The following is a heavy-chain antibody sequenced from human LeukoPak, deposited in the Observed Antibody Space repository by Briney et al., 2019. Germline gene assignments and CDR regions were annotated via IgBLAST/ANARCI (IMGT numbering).Heavy chain of an antibody. J-gene: IGHJ5*02. CDR2: LNHSGST. CDR3: ARYGSGSSTTMNLNWFDP. CDR1: GGSFSGYY. V-gene: IGHV4-34*01. Sequence: SETLSLACAVYGGSFSGYYWSWIRQPPGKGLEWIGELNHSGSTNYNPSLKSRVTISVDTSKNQFSLKLSSVTAADTAVYYCARYGSGSSTTMNLNWFDPWGQGTLVTVSS. D-gene: IGHD3-10*01.